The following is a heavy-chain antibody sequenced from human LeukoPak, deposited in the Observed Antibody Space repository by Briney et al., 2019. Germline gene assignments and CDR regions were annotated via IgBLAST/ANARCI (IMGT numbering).Heavy chain of an antibody. J-gene: IGHJ5*02. CDR3: ARGDYSDPWFDP. CDR2: IFSSGST. V-gene: IGHV4-30-4*07. Sequence: SETLSLTCAVSGGSISSGGFSWAWIRQPPGKGLDWIGYIFSSGSTYYNPSLKSPLTITLDMSKNQFSLKLRSVTAADTAVYYCARGDYSDPWFDPWGEGTLVTASS. CDR1: GGSISSGGFS. D-gene: IGHD2-15*01.